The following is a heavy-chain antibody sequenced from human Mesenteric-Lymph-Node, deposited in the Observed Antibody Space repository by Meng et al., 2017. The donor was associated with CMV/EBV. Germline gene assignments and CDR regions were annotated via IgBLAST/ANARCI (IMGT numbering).Heavy chain of an antibody. J-gene: IGHJ6*02. D-gene: IGHD1-26*01. CDR3: AKDMGAFIVGATAGMDV. CDR2: ISWNSGSI. Sequence: GGSLRLSCTASGFTSGDYAMHWVRQAPGKGLEWVSGISWNSGSIGYADSVKGRFTISRDNAKNSLYLQMNSLRAEDMALYYCAKDMGAFIVGATAGMDVWGQGTTVTVSS. CDR1: GFTSGDYA. V-gene: IGHV3-9*02.